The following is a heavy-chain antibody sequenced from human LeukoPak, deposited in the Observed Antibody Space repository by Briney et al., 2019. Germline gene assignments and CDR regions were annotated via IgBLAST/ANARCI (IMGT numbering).Heavy chain of an antibody. J-gene: IGHJ4*02. CDR3: ARDDPVYSSSFGD. V-gene: IGHV3-7*01. CDR2: IKQDGSEK. D-gene: IGHD6-13*01. CDR1: GFTFSSYW. Sequence: GGSLRLSCAASGFTFSSYWMSWVRQAPGKGLEWVANIKQDGSEKYYVDSVKGRFTISRDNAKNSLYLQMNSLRAEDTAVYYCARDDPVYSSSFGDWGQGTLVTVSS.